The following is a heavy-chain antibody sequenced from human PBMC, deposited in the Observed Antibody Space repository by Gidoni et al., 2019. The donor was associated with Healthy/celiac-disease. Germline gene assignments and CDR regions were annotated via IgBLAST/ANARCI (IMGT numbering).Heavy chain of an antibody. CDR1: GFTVSSYG. D-gene: IGHD3-16*01. Sequence: QVQLVVSGGGVVQPGRSLRLSCEASGFTVSSYGMHWVRQAPGKWLAWVAVISYDGSNKYYADSVKGRFTISRDNSKNTLYLQMNSLRAEDTAVYYCATEWDVLGYVWGNSGYFDYWGQGTLVTVSS. V-gene: IGHV3-30*03. CDR3: ATEWDVLGYVWGNSGYFDY. J-gene: IGHJ4*02. CDR2: ISYDGSNK.